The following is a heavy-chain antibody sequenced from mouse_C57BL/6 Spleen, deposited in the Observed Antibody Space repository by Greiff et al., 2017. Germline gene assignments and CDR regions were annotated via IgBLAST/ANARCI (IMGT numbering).Heavy chain of an antibody. V-gene: IGHV1-42*01. CDR3: AREGGRPTFDD. Sequence: EVQLQESGPELVKPGASVKISCKASGYSFTGYYMNWVKQSPETSLEWIGEINPSTGGTTYNPKFKAKAPLTVDKSSSTAYMQLSDLASEDSAVYYCAREGGRPTFDDWGQGTTLTVSS. J-gene: IGHJ2*01. CDR1: GYSFTGYY. CDR2: INPSTGGT.